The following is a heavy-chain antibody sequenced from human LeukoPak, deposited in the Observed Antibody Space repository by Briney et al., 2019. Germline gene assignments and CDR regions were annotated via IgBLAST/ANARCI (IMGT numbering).Heavy chain of an antibody. CDR3: ARDSRIPLWFGEFIPFSFDY. J-gene: IGHJ4*02. V-gene: IGHV3-48*03. D-gene: IGHD3-10*01. Sequence: GGSLRLSCAASGFTFSSYEMNWVRQAPGKGLESVSYISSSGSTIYYADSVKGRFTISRDNAKNSLYLQMNSLRAEDTAVYYCARDSRIPLWFGEFIPFSFDYWGQGTLVTVSS. CDR2: ISSSGSTI. CDR1: GFTFSSYE.